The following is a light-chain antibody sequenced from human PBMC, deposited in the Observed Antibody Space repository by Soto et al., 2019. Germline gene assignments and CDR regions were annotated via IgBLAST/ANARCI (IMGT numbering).Light chain of an antibody. Sequence: DIQMTQSPSSLSASVGDRVTITCRASQGIGNYLAWYQQKPGKVPKLLINVASTLRSGVPSRFSGSGSGTDFTLTISSLQPEDVATYYCQKCNSAPWTFGQGTRWIS. CDR2: VAS. CDR1: QGIGNY. J-gene: IGKJ1*01. CDR3: QKCNSAPWT. V-gene: IGKV1-27*01.